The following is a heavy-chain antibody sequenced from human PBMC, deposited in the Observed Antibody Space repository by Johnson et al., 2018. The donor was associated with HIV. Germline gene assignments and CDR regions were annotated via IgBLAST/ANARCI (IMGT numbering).Heavy chain of an antibody. J-gene: IGHJ3*02. D-gene: IGHD3-10*01. V-gene: IGHV3-15*01. CDR1: GFTFSNAW. CDR2: IKSKTDGGTT. Sequence: VQLVESGGGVVRPGGSLRLSCAASGFTFSNAWMSWVRQAPGKGLEWVGRIKSKTDGGTTDYAAPVKGRFTISRDDSKNTLYLQMNSLLRTEDTAMYYCARVRAGAFDIWGRGTMVTVAS. CDR3: ARVRAGAFDI.